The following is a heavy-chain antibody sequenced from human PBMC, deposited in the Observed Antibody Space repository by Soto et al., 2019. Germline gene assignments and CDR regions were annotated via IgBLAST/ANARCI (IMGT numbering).Heavy chain of an antibody. CDR3: AKSVLGRVGATGYYYYGMDV. CDR1: GFTFSSYS. D-gene: IGHD1-26*01. V-gene: IGHV3-21*01. CDR2: ISSSISYI. Sequence: GGSLRLSCAASGFTFSSYSMNWVRQAPGKGLEWVSSISSSISYIYYADSVKGRFTISRDNAKNSLYLQMNSLRAEDTAVYYCAKSVLGRVGATGYYYYGMDVWGQGTTVTVSS. J-gene: IGHJ6*02.